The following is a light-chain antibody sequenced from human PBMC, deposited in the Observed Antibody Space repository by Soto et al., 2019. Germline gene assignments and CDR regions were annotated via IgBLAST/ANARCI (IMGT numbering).Light chain of an antibody. CDR2: AAS. CDR1: EKMTRY. CDR3: QLSYSTPRT. Sequence: DIPLIQSPSSLSASVGDRVTITCRANEKMTRYLNWYQQKPGKAPKLLIYAASNLQSGVPSRFSGSGSGADFILTISSLQPEDSATYYCQLSYSTPRTFGQGTKVEVK. V-gene: IGKV1-39*01. J-gene: IGKJ1*01.